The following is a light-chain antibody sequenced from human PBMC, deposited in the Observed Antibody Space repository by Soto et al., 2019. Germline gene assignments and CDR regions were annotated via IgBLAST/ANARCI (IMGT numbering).Light chain of an antibody. V-gene: IGKV3-20*01. CDR3: QQYGSSGT. Sequence: EIVLTQSPGTLSLSSGERATLSCRASQSVSNNYLAWYQQKPGQAPRLLIYGASNRATGIPDRFSGSGSGTDFTLTISRLEPEDFAVYYCQQYGSSGTFGQGPKVDIK. CDR1: QSVSNNY. CDR2: GAS. J-gene: IGKJ1*01.